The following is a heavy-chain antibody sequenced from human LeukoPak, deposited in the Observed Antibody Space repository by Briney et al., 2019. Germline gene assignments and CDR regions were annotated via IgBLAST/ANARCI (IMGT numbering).Heavy chain of an antibody. V-gene: IGHV3-66*01. Sequence: GGSLRLSCAASGFTVSSNYMSWVRQAPGKGLEWVSVIFSGGSTYYADSVKGRFTISRDNSKNTLYLQMNSLRAEDTAVYYCARRCSSSSCPLSFYWGQGTLVTVSS. CDR1: GFTVSSNY. D-gene: IGHD2-2*01. CDR2: IFSGGST. J-gene: IGHJ4*02. CDR3: ARRCSSSSCPLSFY.